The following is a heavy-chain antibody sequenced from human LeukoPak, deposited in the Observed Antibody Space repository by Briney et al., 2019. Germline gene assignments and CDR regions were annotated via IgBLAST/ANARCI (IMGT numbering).Heavy chain of an antibody. J-gene: IGHJ1*01. CDR2: INWNGGSR. Sequence: GGSLRLSCAASGFKFDDYGMSWVRQVPGKGLEWVSGINWNGGSRGYADSVKGRFTISRDNAKNSVYLQMNSLRSEDTAFYHCARDRCSSTSCPEYFQHWGQGTLVTVSS. CDR3: ARDRCSSTSCPEYFQH. CDR1: GFKFDDYG. V-gene: IGHV3-20*01. D-gene: IGHD2-2*01.